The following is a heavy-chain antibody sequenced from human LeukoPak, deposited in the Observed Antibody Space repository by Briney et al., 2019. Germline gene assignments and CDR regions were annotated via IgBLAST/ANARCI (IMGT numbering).Heavy chain of an antibody. D-gene: IGHD1-26*01. V-gene: IGHV4-34*01. CDR1: GGSFSGYY. J-gene: IGHJ3*02. CDR2: INHSGST. Sequence: SETLSLTCAVYGGSFSGYYWSWIRQPPGKGLEWIGEINHSGSTNYNPSLKSRVTMSVDTSKNQFSLKLSSVTAADTAVYYCSMAVGATPTGAFDIWGQGTMVTVSS. CDR3: SMAVGATPTGAFDI.